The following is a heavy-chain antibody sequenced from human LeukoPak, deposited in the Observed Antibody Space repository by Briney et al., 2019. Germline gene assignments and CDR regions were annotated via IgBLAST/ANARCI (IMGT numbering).Heavy chain of an antibody. CDR1: GYTFTSNY. Sequence: ASVKASCKASGYTFTSNYIHWVRQAPGQGLEWMGMIYPRDGSTSYAQKFQGRVTMTRDTSTSTVYMELSSLRSEDTAVYYCARDSSEIRSLIVHWGQGTLVTVSS. V-gene: IGHV1-46*01. D-gene: IGHD1-14*01. CDR2: IYPRDGST. J-gene: IGHJ1*01. CDR3: ARDSSEIRSLIVH.